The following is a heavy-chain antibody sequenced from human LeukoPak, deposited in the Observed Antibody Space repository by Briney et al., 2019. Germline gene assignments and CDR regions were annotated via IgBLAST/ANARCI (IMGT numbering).Heavy chain of an antibody. Sequence: PSETLSLTCTVSGGSISSGSYYWSWIRQPAGKGLEWIGRIFTSGSTNCNPSLKSRVTVSLDTSKNQFSLKLSSVTAADTAVYYCASQLGYFDYWGQGTLVTVSS. CDR1: GGSISSGSYY. D-gene: IGHD1-1*01. CDR2: IFTSGST. V-gene: IGHV4-61*02. J-gene: IGHJ4*02. CDR3: ASQLGYFDY.